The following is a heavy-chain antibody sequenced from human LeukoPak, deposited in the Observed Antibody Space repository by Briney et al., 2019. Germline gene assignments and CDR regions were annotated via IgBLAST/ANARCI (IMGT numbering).Heavy chain of an antibody. V-gene: IGHV1-18*01. D-gene: IGHD1-26*01. Sequence: GASVKVSRKSSVYTFSSYGIRWVRPAPAQGLEWVGWISTSNSLTRYPEKFQDRVTLTTDASTSTAYMELRSLRSDDAAVYYCARPTGSYDTLDIWGQGTRVTVSS. CDR2: ISTSNSLT. CDR1: VYTFSSYG. CDR3: ARPTGSYDTLDI. J-gene: IGHJ3*02.